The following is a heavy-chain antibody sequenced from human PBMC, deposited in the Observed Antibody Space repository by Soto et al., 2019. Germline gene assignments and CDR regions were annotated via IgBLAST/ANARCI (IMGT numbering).Heavy chain of an antibody. CDR2: IIPIFGAA. J-gene: IGHJ6*02. Sequence: SVKVSCKDSGCTVSSYAISCVRQAPGQVLEWMGGIIPIFGAANYAQKFQGRVTITADESTSTAYMELSSLRSEDTAVYYCARPRYQLLGVVARYYGMDVWGQGTTVTVSS. V-gene: IGHV1-69*13. CDR3: ARPRYQLLGVVARYYGMDV. CDR1: GCTVSSYA. D-gene: IGHD2-2*01.